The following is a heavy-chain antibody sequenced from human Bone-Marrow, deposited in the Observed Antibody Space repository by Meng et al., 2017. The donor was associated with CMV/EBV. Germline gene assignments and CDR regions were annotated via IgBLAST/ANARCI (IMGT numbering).Heavy chain of an antibody. CDR1: GITFQTYW. CDR2: ISPSGTNT. V-gene: IGHV3-74*01. CDR3: ARGRNWFDP. J-gene: IGHJ5*02. Sequence: GGSLRLSCAVSGITFQTYWMHWVRQAPGQGLIWLSGISPSGTNTSSADSVRGRFAISRDNTRNILYLHLNALSAEDTAVYYCARGRNWFDPWGQGTLVTVSS.